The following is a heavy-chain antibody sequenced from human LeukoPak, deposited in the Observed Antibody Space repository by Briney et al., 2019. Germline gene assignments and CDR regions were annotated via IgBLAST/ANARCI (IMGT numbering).Heavy chain of an antibody. V-gene: IGHV3-21*01. J-gene: IGHJ4*02. CDR2: ISSSSSYI. CDR3: ARSGPHDIQVRTRNFDY. Sequence: SGGSLRLSCAASGFTFSSYSMNWVRQAPGKGLEWVSSISSSSSYIYYADSVKGRFTISRDNAKNSLYLQLNSLRAEDSAVYYCARSGPHDIQVRTRNFDYWGQGILVIVSS. CDR1: GFTFSSYS. D-gene: IGHD3-9*01.